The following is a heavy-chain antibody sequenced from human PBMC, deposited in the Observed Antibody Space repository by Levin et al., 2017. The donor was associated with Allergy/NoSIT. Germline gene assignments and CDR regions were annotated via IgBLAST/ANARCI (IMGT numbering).Heavy chain of an antibody. Sequence: ASVKVSCKASGYTFTSYDINWVRQATGQGLEWMGWMNPNSGNTGYAQKFQGRVTMTRNTSISTAYMELSSLRSEDTAVYYCARGGVRITIFGVDHDYYYGMDVWGQGTTVTVAS. J-gene: IGHJ6*02. D-gene: IGHD3-3*01. CDR2: MNPNSGNT. V-gene: IGHV1-8*01. CDR1: GYTFTSYD. CDR3: ARGGVRITIFGVDHDYYYGMDV.